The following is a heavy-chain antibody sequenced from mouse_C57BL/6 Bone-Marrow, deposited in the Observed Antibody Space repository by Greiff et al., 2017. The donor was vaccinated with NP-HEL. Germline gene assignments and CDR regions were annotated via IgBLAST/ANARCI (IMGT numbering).Heavy chain of an antibody. Sequence: EVQLQQSGAELVRPGASVKLSCTASGFNIKDDYMHWVKQRPEQGLEWIGWIDPENGDTEYASKLQGKATITADTSSNTAYLQLSSLTSEDTAVYYCTTLGYYGSSYYFDYWGQGTTLPVSS. V-gene: IGHV14-4*01. CDR2: IDPENGDT. D-gene: IGHD1-1*01. J-gene: IGHJ2*01. CDR1: GFNIKDDY. CDR3: TTLGYYGSSYYFDY.